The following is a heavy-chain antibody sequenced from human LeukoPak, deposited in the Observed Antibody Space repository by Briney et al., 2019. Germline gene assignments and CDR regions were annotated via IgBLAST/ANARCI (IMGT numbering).Heavy chain of an antibody. Sequence: ASVKLSFKASGYAFTGYYMHWVWQAPGQGLEWMGLINPNTGGTNNAQEFQGRVNVTRDTSISTAYMELSRLRSDDTAVYYCARSQYSDFWSGNPKSPYYFDSWGQGTLVTVSS. CDR1: GYAFTGYY. CDR3: ARSQYSDFWSGNPKSPYYFDS. J-gene: IGHJ4*02. CDR2: INPNTGGT. V-gene: IGHV1-2*02. D-gene: IGHD3-3*01.